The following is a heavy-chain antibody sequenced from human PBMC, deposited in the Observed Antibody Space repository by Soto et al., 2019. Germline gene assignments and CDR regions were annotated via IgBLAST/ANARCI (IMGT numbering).Heavy chain of an antibody. CDR3: ARVTPEGSYYFDY. CDR2: ISAYNGNT. CDR1: GYTFTSYG. J-gene: IGHJ4*02. D-gene: IGHD3-10*01. Sequence: SVTGSCASSGYTFTSYGISWVRQAPGQGLEWMGWISAYNGNTNYAQKLQGRVTMTTDTSTSTAYMELRSLRSDDTAVYYCARVTPEGSYYFDYWGQGTLVTVSS. V-gene: IGHV1-18*04.